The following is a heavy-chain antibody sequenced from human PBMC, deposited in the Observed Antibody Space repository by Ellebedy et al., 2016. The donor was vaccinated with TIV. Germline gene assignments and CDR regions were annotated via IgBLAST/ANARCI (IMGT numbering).Heavy chain of an antibody. CDR1: GFTFDDYA. CDR3: AKDLFPSSTGPFDY. D-gene: IGHD1-1*01. V-gene: IGHV3-9*01. J-gene: IGHJ4*02. CDR2: ISWNSGSI. Sequence: PGGSLRLSCAASGFTFDDYAMHWVRQAPGKGLEWVSGISWNSGSIDYADSVKGRFTISRDNAKNSLYLQMNSLRAEDTAVHYCAKDLFPSSTGPFDYWGQGTLVTVSS.